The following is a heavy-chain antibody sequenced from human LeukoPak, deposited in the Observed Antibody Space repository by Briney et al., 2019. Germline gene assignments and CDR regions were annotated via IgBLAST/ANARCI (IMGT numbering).Heavy chain of an antibody. CDR1: GDSISSGSYY. J-gene: IGHJ4*02. CDR2: IYTSGST. Sequence: SQTLSLTCTVSGDSISSGSYYWSWIRQPAGKGLEWIGRIYTSGSTNYNPSLKSRVTISVDTSKNQFSLKLSSVTAADTAVYYCARGPRNVLRFLEWPGTPDYWGQGTLVTVSS. V-gene: IGHV4-61*02. CDR3: ARGPRNVLRFLEWPGTPDY. D-gene: IGHD3-3*01.